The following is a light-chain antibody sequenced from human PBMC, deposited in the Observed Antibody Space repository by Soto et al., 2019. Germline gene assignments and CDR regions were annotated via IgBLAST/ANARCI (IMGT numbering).Light chain of an antibody. V-gene: IGKV3-20*01. CDR1: QSVRSRY. CDR3: QQYGSSVT. J-gene: IGKJ4*01. Sequence: DIVLTQSPGTLSLSPGERATLSCRASQSVRSRYLAWYQQKAGQAPRLLIYDASRRATGIPDRFSGSGSGTDFTLTISRREPEDFAVYYCQQYGSSVTFGGGTKVEIK. CDR2: DAS.